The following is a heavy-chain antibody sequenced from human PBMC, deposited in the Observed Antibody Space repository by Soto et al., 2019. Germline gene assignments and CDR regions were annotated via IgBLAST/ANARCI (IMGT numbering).Heavy chain of an antibody. D-gene: IGHD1-7*01. Sequence: PGGSLRLSCAASGFTVSSNYMSWVRQAPGKGLEWVSVIYSGGSTYYADSVKGRFTISRDNSKNTLYLQMNSLRAEDTAVYYCARLNWNYGYGMDVWGQGTTVTFSS. V-gene: IGHV3-53*01. CDR1: GFTVSSNY. CDR2: IYSGGST. CDR3: ARLNWNYGYGMDV. J-gene: IGHJ6*02.